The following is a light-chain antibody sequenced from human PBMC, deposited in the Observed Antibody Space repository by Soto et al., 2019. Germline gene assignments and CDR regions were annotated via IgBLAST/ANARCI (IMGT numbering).Light chain of an antibody. CDR3: QSYDSSLSGSDV. J-gene: IGLJ2*01. CDR2: GNS. Sequence: QSVLTQPPSVSGAPGQRVTISRTGSSSNIGAGYDVHWYQQLPGTAPKLLIYGNSNRPSGVPDRFSGSKSGTSASLAITGLQAEDEADYYCQSYDSSLSGSDVFGGGTKLTVL. V-gene: IGLV1-40*01. CDR1: SSNIGAGYD.